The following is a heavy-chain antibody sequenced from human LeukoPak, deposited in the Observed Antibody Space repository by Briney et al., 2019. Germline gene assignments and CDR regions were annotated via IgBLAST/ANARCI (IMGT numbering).Heavy chain of an antibody. J-gene: IGHJ4*02. D-gene: IGHD5-18*01. Sequence: PGGSLRLSCVASGFTFSSYGMHWVRLAPGKGLEWVAFIWYDGSNKYYADSVKGRFTISRDNSKNTLSLQMSSLRPDDTAVYYCAKAYSYGYDYWGQGTLVTVSS. CDR2: IWYDGSNK. CDR1: GFTFSSYG. V-gene: IGHV3-30*02. CDR3: AKAYSYGYDY.